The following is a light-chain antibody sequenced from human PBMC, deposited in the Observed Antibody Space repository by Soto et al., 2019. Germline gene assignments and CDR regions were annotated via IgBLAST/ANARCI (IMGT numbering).Light chain of an antibody. V-gene: IGKV1-39*01. CDR3: QQSYSTPRR. Sequence: DIQMTQSPSSLSASVGDRVTITCRASQSISSYLNWYQQKPGKAPKLLIYAASSVQSGVGPRYRGTGCGSDFTPAISTLQTEDCATYYCQQSYSTPRRFSHGTKVESK. J-gene: IGKJ1*01. CDR1: QSISSY. CDR2: AAS.